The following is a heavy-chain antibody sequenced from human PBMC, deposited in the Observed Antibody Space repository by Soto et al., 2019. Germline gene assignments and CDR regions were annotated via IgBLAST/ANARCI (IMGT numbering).Heavy chain of an antibody. V-gene: IGHV1-69*13. CDR3: GSVGYCSSTNCLFYYYHYGMDV. Sequence: ASVKVSCKASGRTFSSHAISWVRQAPGRGLEWMGGIIPIFGTTNYAQNFRARVTITADESTSTAYMELSSLTSEDTAVYYCGSVGYCSSTNCLFYYYHYGMDVWGQGTTVTVSS. CDR2: IIPIFGTT. J-gene: IGHJ6*02. CDR1: GRTFSSHA. D-gene: IGHD2-2*03.